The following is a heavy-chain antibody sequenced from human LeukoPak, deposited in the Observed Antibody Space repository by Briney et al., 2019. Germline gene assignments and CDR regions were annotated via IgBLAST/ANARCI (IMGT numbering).Heavy chain of an antibody. Sequence: GGSLRLSCAASGFTFSDYYISWIRQAPGKGLEWVSYISSSSSYTNYADSVKGRFTISRDNAKNSLYLQMNSLRAEDTAVYYCARDKNLYYDSSGYYPTRFDYWGQGTLVTVSS. CDR3: ARDKNLYYDSSGYYPTRFDY. CDR2: ISSSSSYT. V-gene: IGHV3-11*05. J-gene: IGHJ4*02. CDR1: GFTFSDYY. D-gene: IGHD3-22*01.